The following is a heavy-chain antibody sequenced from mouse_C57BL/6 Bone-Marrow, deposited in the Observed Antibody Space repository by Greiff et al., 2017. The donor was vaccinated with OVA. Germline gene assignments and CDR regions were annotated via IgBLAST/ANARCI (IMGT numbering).Heavy chain of an antibody. Sequence: VQLQQSGAELVRPGASVKLSCTASGFNIKDDYMHWVKQRPEQGLEWIGWIDPENGDTEYASKFQGKATITADTSSNTAYLQLSSLTSVDTAVSYCTRWIVTSYYAMDYWGQGTSVTVSS. CDR3: TRWIVTSYYAMDY. CDR1: GFNIKDDY. J-gene: IGHJ4*01. CDR2: IDPENGDT. D-gene: IGHD2-5*01. V-gene: IGHV14-4*01.